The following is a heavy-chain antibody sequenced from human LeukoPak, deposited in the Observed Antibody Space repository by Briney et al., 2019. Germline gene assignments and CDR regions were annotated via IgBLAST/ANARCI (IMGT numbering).Heavy chain of an antibody. J-gene: IGHJ4*02. D-gene: IGHD5-18*01. V-gene: IGHV4-38-2*02. Sequence: SETLSLTCTVSGYSIRNGYNWGWIRLSPGKGLEWLGSIYQSGSTYDNPSLKSRVTMSVDTSKNQFSLKLTSVTAADTAVYYCARGPPRYTSYWGQGALVTVSS. CDR1: GYSIRNGYN. CDR2: IYQSGST. CDR3: ARGPPRYTSY.